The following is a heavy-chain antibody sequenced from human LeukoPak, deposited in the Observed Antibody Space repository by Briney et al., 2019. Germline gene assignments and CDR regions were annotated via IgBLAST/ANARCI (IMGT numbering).Heavy chain of an antibody. CDR3: NYYDSSGSFDY. V-gene: IGHV3-30*04. CDR1: GFTFSSYA. Sequence: PGRSLRLSCAASGFTFSSYAMHWVRQAPGKGLEWVAVISYDGSNKYYADSVKGRFTISRDNSKNTLYLQMNSLRAEDTAVYYCNYYDSSGSFDYWGQGTLVTVSS. J-gene: IGHJ4*02. CDR2: ISYDGSNK. D-gene: IGHD3-22*01.